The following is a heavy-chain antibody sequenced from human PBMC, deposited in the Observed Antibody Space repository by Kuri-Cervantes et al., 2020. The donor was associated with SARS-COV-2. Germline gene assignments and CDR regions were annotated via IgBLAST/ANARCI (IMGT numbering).Heavy chain of an antibody. CDR2: IYYSGST. CDR3: ARDDFYYYAMDV. V-gene: IGHV4-39*07. Sequence: ESLKISCTVSGGSISSSSYYWGWIRQPPGKGLEWIGSIYYSGSTYYNPSLKSRVTISVDTSKNQFSLRLSSVTAADTAVYYCARDDFYYYAMDVWGQGTTVTVSS. J-gene: IGHJ6*02. CDR1: GGSISSSSYY.